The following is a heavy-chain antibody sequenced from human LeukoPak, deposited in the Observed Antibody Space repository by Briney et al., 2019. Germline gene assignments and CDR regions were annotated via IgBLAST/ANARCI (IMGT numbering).Heavy chain of an antibody. CDR2: IYTSGST. J-gene: IGHJ4*02. V-gene: IGHV4-61*02. D-gene: IGHD5-24*01. CDR1: GGSISSGSYY. Sequence: PSETLSLTCTVSGGSISSGSYYWSWIRQPAGKGLEWIGRIYTSGSTNYNPSLKSRVTISVDTSKNQFSLKLSSVTAADTAVYYCARTRSKDPLTGYNYWGQGTLVTVSS. CDR3: ARTRSKDPLTGYNY.